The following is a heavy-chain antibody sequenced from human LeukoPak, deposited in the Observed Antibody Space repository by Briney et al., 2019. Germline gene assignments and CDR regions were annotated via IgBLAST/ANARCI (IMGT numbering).Heavy chain of an antibody. CDR3: AAGGYTTGFEY. V-gene: IGHV4-61*05. CDR2: IDYSGST. Sequence: SETLSLTCTVSGGSISSNNYYWGWIRQPPGKGLEWIGYIDYSGSTNYNPSLKSRVTISVDTSKNQFSLKLSSVTAADTAVYYCAAGGYTTGFEYWGQGTLVTVSS. J-gene: IGHJ4*02. D-gene: IGHD5-12*01. CDR1: GGSISSNNYY.